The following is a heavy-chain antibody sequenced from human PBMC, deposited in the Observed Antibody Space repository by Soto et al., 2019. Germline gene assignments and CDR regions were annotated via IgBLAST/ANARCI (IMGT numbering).Heavy chain of an antibody. V-gene: IGHV3-11*06. J-gene: IGHJ4*02. CDR1: GFRFSDYY. Sequence: PGWSLRLSCAASGFRFSDYYMAWMRQAPGKGLEWVSSISRSSTDTPYADSVKGRFTISRDNAKDSLYLQMDNLRPEDTAIYYCAREAVGIQLWDWGQGTRVTVSS. CDR2: ISRSSTDT. D-gene: IGHD5-18*01. CDR3: AREAVGIQLWD.